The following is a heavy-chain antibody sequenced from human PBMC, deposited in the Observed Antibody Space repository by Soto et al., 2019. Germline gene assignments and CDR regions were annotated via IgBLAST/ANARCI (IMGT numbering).Heavy chain of an antibody. CDR3: ARDVLWFGEWNAFDI. CDR2: ISSSSSTI. CDR1: GFTFSSYS. V-gene: IGHV3-48*01. J-gene: IGHJ3*02. D-gene: IGHD3-10*01. Sequence: GGSLRLSCAASGFTFSSYSMNWVRQAPGKGLEWVSYISSSSSTIYYADSVKGRFTISRDNAKNSLYLQMNSLRAEDTAVYYCARDVLWFGEWNAFDIWGQGTMVTVS.